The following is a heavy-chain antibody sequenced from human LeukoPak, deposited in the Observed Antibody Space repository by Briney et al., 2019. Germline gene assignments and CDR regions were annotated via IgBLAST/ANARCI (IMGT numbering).Heavy chain of an antibody. CDR2: ISGSGGST. D-gene: IGHD2-2*01. CDR1: GFTFSSCA. Sequence: GGSLRLSCAASGFTFSSCAMSWVRQAPGKGLEWVSAISGSGGSTYYADSVKGRFTISRDNSKNTLYLQMTSLRAEVTAVYYGAKDPAIVVVPAATGYNYWGQGTLVTVSS. V-gene: IGHV3-23*01. J-gene: IGHJ4*02. CDR3: AKDPAIVVVPAATGYNY.